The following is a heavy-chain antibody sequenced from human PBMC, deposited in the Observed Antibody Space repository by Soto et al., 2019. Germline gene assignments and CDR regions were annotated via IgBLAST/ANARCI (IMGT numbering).Heavy chain of an antibody. J-gene: IGHJ4*02. CDR3: TTDGYSSSDY. V-gene: IGHV3-15*01. Sequence: EVQLVESGGGLVKPGGSLRLSCAASGFTFSNAWMSWVRQAPGKGLEWGGRIKSKTDGGTTDYAAPVKGRFTISRDDSKNTLYLQMNSLKTEDTAVYYCTTDGYSSSDYWGQGTLVTVSS. CDR1: GFTFSNAW. CDR2: IKSKTDGGTT. D-gene: IGHD6-13*01.